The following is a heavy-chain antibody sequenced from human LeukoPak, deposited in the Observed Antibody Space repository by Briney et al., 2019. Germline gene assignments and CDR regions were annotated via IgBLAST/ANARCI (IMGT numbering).Heavy chain of an antibody. D-gene: IGHD5-18*01. CDR2: INPSDYST. V-gene: IGHV1-46*01. CDR3: ARGGPRGDTAMILTY. Sequence: ASVKISCKASGSTFTSYYMHWVRQAPGQGLEWMGIINPSDYSTIYAKKFQGRVSMTRDTSTSTVYMELSSLRCEDTAVYYCARGGPRGDTAMILTYWGQGTLVTVSS. J-gene: IGHJ4*02. CDR1: GSTFTSYY.